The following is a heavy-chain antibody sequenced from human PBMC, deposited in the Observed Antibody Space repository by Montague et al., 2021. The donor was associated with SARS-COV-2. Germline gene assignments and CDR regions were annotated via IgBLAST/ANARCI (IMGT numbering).Heavy chain of an antibody. D-gene: IGHD1-7*01. Sequence: SLRLSCAASGFIVSGNYLTWVRQAPGKGLEWVSVMYSSGTIYYADSVRGRFTISRDNSKNTLYLQMNSLRADDTAVYYCAGKVLVGTDNYGMDVWGQGTTVTVSS. CDR1: GFIVSGNY. V-gene: IGHV3-53*01. CDR3: AGKVLVGTDNYGMDV. J-gene: IGHJ6*02. CDR2: MYSSGTI.